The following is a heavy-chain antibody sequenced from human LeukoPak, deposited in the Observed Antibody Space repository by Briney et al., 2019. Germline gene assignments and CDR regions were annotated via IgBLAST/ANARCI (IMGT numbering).Heavy chain of an antibody. V-gene: IGHV1-18*01. CDR1: GYTFTSYG. Sequence: GASVKVSCKASGYTFTSYGISWVRQAPGQGLEWMGWISAYNGNTNYAQKLQGRVTMTTDTSTSTAYMELRSLRSDDTAVYYCAREPFYYHSSGYYSDYWGQGTLVTVSS. CDR3: AREPFYYHSSGYYSDY. D-gene: IGHD3-22*01. J-gene: IGHJ4*02. CDR2: ISAYNGNT.